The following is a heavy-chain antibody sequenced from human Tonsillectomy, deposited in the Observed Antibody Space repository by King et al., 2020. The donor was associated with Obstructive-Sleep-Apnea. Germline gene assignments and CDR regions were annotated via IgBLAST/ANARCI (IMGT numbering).Heavy chain of an antibody. Sequence: QLVQSGGGLVKPGGSLRLSCAASGFTFSSYSMNWVRQAPGKGLEWVSSISSSSSYRYYAKSVKGRFTISRDNAKNSLYLQMNSLRAEDTAVYYCARTPSLYSSGPPPNWGQGTLVTVSS. CDR2: ISSSSSYR. CDR3: ARTPSLYSSGPPPN. CDR1: GFTFSSYS. V-gene: IGHV3-21*01. D-gene: IGHD6-25*01. J-gene: IGHJ4*02.